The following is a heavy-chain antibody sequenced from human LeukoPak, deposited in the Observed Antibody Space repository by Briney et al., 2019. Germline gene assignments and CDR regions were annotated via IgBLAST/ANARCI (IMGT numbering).Heavy chain of an antibody. Sequence: GGSLRLSCAASGFTFSSYEMNWVRQAPGEGLVRVSRINGDGSTTNYADSVKGRFTISRDNAKNTLYLQMNSLRAEDTAVYYCTRRVDATRWYDPWGQGTLVTVSS. J-gene: IGHJ5*02. CDR2: INGDGSTT. D-gene: IGHD2-15*01. CDR1: GFTFSSYE. CDR3: TRRVDATRWYDP. V-gene: IGHV3-74*01.